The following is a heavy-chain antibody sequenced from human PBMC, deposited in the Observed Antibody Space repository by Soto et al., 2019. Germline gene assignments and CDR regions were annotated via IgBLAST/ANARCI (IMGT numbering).Heavy chain of an antibody. J-gene: IGHJ4*02. CDR3: LRLGSLLQPIRY. V-gene: IGHV5-51*01. Sequence: GESCKTPWRGSGYTFTNYGNGWVRHMPGRGPEGMCLIFPRDSDTRYNLSSEAQVTISSDRSIATAYLQWTSLKASDTAIYFCLRLGSLLQPIRYWGTGTPVTVSS. CDR1: GYTFTNYG. CDR2: IFPRDSDT. D-gene: IGHD3-10*01.